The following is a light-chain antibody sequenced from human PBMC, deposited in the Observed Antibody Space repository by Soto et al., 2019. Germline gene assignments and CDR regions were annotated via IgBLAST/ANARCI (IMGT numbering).Light chain of an antibody. Sequence: DILMTHSPSTLSGSVGDRVTITCRASQTISSWLAWYQQKPGKAPKLLIYKASTLKSGVPSRFSGSGSGTEFTLTISSLQPDDFATYYCQHYNSYSEAFGQGTKVDI. V-gene: IGKV1-5*03. CDR3: QHYNSYSEA. CDR2: KAS. J-gene: IGKJ1*01. CDR1: QTISSW.